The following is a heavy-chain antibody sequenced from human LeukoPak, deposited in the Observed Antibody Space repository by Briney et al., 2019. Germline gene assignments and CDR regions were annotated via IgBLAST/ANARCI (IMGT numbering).Heavy chain of an antibody. V-gene: IGHV3-23*01. CDR2: ISGSGDTT. CDR1: GFTFNTYA. CDR3: AKGLWHSISAGDY. J-gene: IGHJ4*02. D-gene: IGHD1-14*01. Sequence: GGSLRLSCTASGFTFNTYAMNWVRQPPGKRLEWVSAISGSGDTTKCADSLKGRFTISRDNSKNTLYLQMDSLRGEDTAIYYCAKGLWHSISAGDYWGQGTLVTVS.